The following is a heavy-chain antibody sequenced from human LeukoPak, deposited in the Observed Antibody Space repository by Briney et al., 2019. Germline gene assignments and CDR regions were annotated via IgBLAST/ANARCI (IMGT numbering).Heavy chain of an antibody. CDR3: AKFGQDYYGSGSYTDREYYFDY. CDR1: GYTFTSYG. V-gene: IGHV1-18*01. D-gene: IGHD3-10*01. CDR2: ISAYNGKT. Sequence: ASGKVSCKASGYTFTSYGIRWVGQAPGQGREWRGWISAYNGKTNYAQKLKGRVTMTTDTSTSTAYMELRSLRSDDTAVYYCAKFGQDYYGSGSYTDREYYFDYWGQGTLVTVSS. J-gene: IGHJ4*02.